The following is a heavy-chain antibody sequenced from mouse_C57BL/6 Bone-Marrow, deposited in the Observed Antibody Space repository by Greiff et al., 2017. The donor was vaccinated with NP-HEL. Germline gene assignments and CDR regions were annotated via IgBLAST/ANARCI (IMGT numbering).Heavy chain of an antibody. Sequence: EVKLMESGGDLVKPGGSLKLSCAASGFTFSSYGMSWVRQTPDKRLEWVATISSGGSYTYYPDSVKGRFTISRDNAKNTLYLQMSSLKSEDTAMYYCARHVLWDFDVWGTGTTVTVSS. CDR2: ISSGGSYT. J-gene: IGHJ1*03. V-gene: IGHV5-6*01. CDR3: ARHVLWDFDV. CDR1: GFTFSSYG.